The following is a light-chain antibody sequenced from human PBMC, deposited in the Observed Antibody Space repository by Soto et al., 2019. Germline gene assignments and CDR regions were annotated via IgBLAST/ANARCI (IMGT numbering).Light chain of an antibody. J-gene: IGKJ1*01. V-gene: IGKV3-15*01. CDR1: QSIGRN. CDR3: QHYYNWPRT. Sequence: EMVMTHSPATLSVSPGERATLSCRASQSIGRNLAWYQQKPGQSPRLLVYGASTRATGITARFSGSGSGTDFTLRISSLQSQDFAIYYCQHYYNWPRTFGQGTKVDIK. CDR2: GAS.